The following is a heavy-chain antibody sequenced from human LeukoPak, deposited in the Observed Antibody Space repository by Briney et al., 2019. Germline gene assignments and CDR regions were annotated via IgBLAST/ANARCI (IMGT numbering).Heavy chain of an antibody. Sequence: SQTLSLTCTVSGGSISSGSYYWSWIRQPAGKGLEWIGRIYTSGRTNCNPSLKSRVTISVDTSKNQFSLKLSSVTAVDTAVYYCARISEAIFGVGYYYYYMDVWGKGTTVTVSS. CDR2: IYTSGRT. D-gene: IGHD3-3*01. J-gene: IGHJ6*03. CDR3: ARISEAIFGVGYYYYYMDV. V-gene: IGHV4-61*02. CDR1: GGSISSGSYY.